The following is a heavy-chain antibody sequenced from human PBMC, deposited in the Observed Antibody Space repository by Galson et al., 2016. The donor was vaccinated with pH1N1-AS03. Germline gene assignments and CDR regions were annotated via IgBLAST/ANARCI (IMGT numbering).Heavy chain of an antibody. J-gene: IGHJ4*02. CDR2: IYTGGDT. CDR1: GLSVAKNY. CDR3: ARVDSSTYSDGCVPFHY. D-gene: IGHD5-24*01. V-gene: IGHV3-53*01. Sequence: SLRLSCAASGLSVAKNYMSWVRQAPGKGLEWVSSIYTGGDTFYTESVRSRYTISRDDSKNTLYLQMNSLRAADTAMYYCARVDSSTYSDGCVPFHYWGQGTVVTVSS.